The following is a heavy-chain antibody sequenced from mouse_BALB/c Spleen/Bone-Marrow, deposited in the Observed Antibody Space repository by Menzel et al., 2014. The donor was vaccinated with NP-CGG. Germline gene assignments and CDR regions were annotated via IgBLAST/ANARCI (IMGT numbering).Heavy chain of an antibody. CDR1: GHSFXAYT. D-gene: IGHD5-1*01. Sequence: VQLKESGPELVKPGASMRISCRASGHSFXAYTMNWVKQSHGKNLEWIGLINPYNGGTSYNQKFKGKATLTVDKSSSTAYMELLSLTSEDSAVYYCASWSTTGAMDYWGQGTSVTVSS. J-gene: IGHJ4*01. V-gene: IGHV1-18*01. CDR2: INPYNGGT. CDR3: ASWSTTGAMDY.